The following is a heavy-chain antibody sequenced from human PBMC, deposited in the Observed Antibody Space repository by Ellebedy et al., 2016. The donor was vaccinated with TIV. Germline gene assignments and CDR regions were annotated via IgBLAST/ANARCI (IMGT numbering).Heavy chain of an antibody. V-gene: IGHV3-33*01. CDR1: GFDFSTYG. CDR3: AGASGDYGYDY. CDR2: IWYDGSKE. D-gene: IGHD4/OR15-4a*01. J-gene: IGHJ4*02. Sequence: GESLKISCAASGFDFSTYGMHWVRQAPGKGLEWVAAIWYDGSKEFYVDFVTGRFSISRDYSRNTLYLQMNSLRDDDTAIYYCAGASGDYGYDYWGQGTLVTVSS.